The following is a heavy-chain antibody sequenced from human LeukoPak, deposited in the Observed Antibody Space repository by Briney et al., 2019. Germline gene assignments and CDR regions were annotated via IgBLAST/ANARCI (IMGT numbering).Heavy chain of an antibody. V-gene: IGHV3-23*01. J-gene: IGHJ4*02. CDR1: GFTFSSYA. D-gene: IGHD3-22*01. CDR3: AKGHYYDSSGTAIDY. CDR2: ISGSGGST. Sequence: GGPLRLSCAASGFTFSSYAMSWVRQAPGKGLEWVSAISGSGGSTCYADSVKGRFTISRDNSKNTLYLQMNSLRAEDTAVYYCAKGHYYDSSGTAIDYWGQGTLVTVSS.